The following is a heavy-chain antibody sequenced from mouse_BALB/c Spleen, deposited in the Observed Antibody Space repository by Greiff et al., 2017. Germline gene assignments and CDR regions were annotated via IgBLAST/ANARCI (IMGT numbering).Heavy chain of an antibody. CDR1: GFTFSSYA. Sequence: DVMLVESGGGLVKPGGSLKLSCAASGFTFSSYAMSWVRQTPEKRLEWVASISSGGSTYYPDSVKGRFTISRDNARNILYLQMSSLRSEDTAMYYCAREGEYYFDYWGQGTTLTVSS. CDR2: ISSGGST. CDR3: AREGEYYFDY. J-gene: IGHJ2*01. V-gene: IGHV5-6-5*01.